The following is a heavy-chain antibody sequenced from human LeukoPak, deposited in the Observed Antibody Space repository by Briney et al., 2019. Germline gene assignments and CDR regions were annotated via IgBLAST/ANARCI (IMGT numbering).Heavy chain of an antibody. CDR2: MNPNSGNT. V-gene: IGHV1-8*01. D-gene: IGHD6-13*01. CDR3: ARGSSWYIHDSYHYYMDV. Sequence: ASVKVSCKASGYTFTSYDINWVRQATGQGLEWMGWMNPNSGNTGYAQKFQGRVTMTRNTSISTAYMELSSLRSEDTAVYYCARGSSWYIHDSYHYYMDVWGKGTTVTVSS. J-gene: IGHJ6*03. CDR1: GYTFTSYD.